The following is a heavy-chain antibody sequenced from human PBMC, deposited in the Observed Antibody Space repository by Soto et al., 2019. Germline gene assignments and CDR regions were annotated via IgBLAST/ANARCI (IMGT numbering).Heavy chain of an antibody. V-gene: IGHV3-30*18. J-gene: IGHJ4*02. Sequence: QVHLVESGGGVVQPGRSLRLSCTASGFTFSSYGMSWVRQAPGKGLEWMTIISYDGSLKYYADSVKGRFTVSRDNSKNTLDLQMNSLRADDTAVYYCAKEIKPVSIPWDFDYWGQGTLVTVSS. D-gene: IGHD2-21*01. CDR1: GFTFSSYG. CDR2: ISYDGSLK. CDR3: AKEIKPVSIPWDFDY.